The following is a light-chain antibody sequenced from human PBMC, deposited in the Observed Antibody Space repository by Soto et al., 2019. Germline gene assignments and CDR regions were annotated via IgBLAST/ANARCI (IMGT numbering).Light chain of an antibody. CDR2: GAS. CDR1: QSLNSN. J-gene: IGKJ4*01. Sequence: EIVMTQSPATLSVSPGERATLSCRASQSLNSNLAWYQQKPGQAPRLLIYGASTRATGIPARFSGSGSGTEFTLTISSLQSEEFALYYCQQYNYWPPLTFGGGTKVEIK. V-gene: IGKV3-15*01. CDR3: QQYNYWPPLT.